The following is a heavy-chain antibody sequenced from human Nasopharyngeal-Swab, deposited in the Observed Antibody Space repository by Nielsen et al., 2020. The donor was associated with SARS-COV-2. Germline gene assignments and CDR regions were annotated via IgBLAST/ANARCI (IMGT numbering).Heavy chain of an antibody. D-gene: IGHD6-13*01. J-gene: IGHJ6*02. CDR1: GFTFSAHY. V-gene: IGHV3-72*01. CDR3: ARDLSSIWTSGLGV. CDR2: SRNKANSYTT. Sequence: LSLTCAASGFTFSAHYMDWVRQAPGKGLEWVGRSRNKANSYTTEYAASVKGRFTISRDDSKNSLYLQMSSLRTEDTALYYCARDLSSIWTSGLGVWGQGTTVIVSS.